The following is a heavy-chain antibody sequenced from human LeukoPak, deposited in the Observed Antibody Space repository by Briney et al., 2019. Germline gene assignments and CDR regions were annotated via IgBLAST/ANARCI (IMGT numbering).Heavy chain of an antibody. Sequence: ASVKVSCKASGGTFSSYAISWVRQAPGQGLEWMGRIIPILGIANYAQKFQGRVTITADKSTSTAYMELSSLRSEDTAVYYCARAYLSRVAAAGTGDYWGQGTLVTVSS. CDR1: GGTFSSYA. V-gene: IGHV1-69*04. CDR3: ARAYLSRVAAAGTGDY. CDR2: IIPILGIA. D-gene: IGHD6-13*01. J-gene: IGHJ4*02.